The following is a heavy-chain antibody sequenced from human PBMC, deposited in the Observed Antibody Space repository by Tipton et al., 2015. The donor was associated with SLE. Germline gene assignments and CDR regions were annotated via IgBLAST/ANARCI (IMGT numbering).Heavy chain of an antibody. D-gene: IGHD3-22*01. Sequence: GLVKPSETLSLTCTVSGGSIRSYYWTWIRQPPGKGLEWIGSINYSGSTYYKPFFKSRVTISIDTSKNQFSLKLSSVTAADTAVYYCARRAAQAYDSSGYYWVYWGQGTLVTVSS. J-gene: IGHJ4*02. CDR3: ARRAAQAYDSSGYYWVY. CDR1: GGSIRSYY. V-gene: IGHV4-59*05. CDR2: INYSGST.